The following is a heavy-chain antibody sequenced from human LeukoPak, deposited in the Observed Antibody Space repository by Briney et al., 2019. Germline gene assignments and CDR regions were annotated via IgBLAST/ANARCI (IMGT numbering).Heavy chain of an antibody. CDR3: ARRSINYYSRFDY. V-gene: IGHV3-21*01. D-gene: IGHD1-26*01. CDR2: VSSSSSYI. CDR1: GFTFGNYA. Sequence: GGSLRLSCAASGFTFGNYAMSWVRQAPGKGLEWVSSVSSSSSYIYYADSVKGRFTISRDNAKNSLYLQMNSLRAEDTAVYYCARRSINYYSRFDYWGQGTLVTVSS. J-gene: IGHJ4*02.